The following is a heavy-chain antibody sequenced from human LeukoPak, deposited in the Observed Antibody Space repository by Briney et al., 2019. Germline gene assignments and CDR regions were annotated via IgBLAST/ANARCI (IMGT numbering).Heavy chain of an antibody. D-gene: IGHD3-10*01. Sequence: ASVKVSCKASGYTFTGYYMHWVRQAPGQGLEWMGWINPNSGGTNYAQKFQGRVTMTRDTSISTAYMELSRLRSDDTAVYYCARDSGYYGSGSYFYYYYYYMDVWGKGTTVAISS. CDR1: GYTFTGYY. V-gene: IGHV1-2*02. J-gene: IGHJ6*03. CDR2: INPNSGGT. CDR3: ARDSGYYGSGSYFYYYYYYMDV.